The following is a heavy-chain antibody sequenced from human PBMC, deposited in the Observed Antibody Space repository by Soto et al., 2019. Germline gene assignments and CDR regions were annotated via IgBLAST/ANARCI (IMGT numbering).Heavy chain of an antibody. CDR3: ARDDPAVAGTKEYYYYGMDV. CDR1: GFTFSSYA. Sequence: GGSLRLSCAASGFTFSSYAMHWVRQAPGKGLEWVAVISYDGSNKYYADSVKGRFTISRDNSKNTLYLQMNSLRAEDTAVYYCARDDPAVAGTKEYYYYGMDVWGQGTTVTVSS. CDR2: ISYDGSNK. D-gene: IGHD6-19*01. J-gene: IGHJ6*02. V-gene: IGHV3-30-3*01.